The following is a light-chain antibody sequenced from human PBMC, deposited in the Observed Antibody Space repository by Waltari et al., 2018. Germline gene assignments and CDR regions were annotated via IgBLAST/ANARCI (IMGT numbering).Light chain of an antibody. CDR2: DVS. CDR3: SSYTDKKSYA. CDR1: KNYVGGYTF. V-gene: IGLV2-14*03. J-gene: IGLJ1*01. Sequence: QSALTQPASVSGSHGQSITISCNGTKNYVGGYTFVSWYQQHPGKAPKLLIFDVSKRPSGVSDRFSGSRTADVASLTISGLRAEDEADYYCSSYTDKKSYAFGSGTKVTVL.